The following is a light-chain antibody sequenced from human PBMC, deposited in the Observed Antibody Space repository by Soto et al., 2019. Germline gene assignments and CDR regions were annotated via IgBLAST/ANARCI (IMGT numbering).Light chain of an antibody. V-gene: IGKV1-39*01. J-gene: IGKJ2*01. CDR2: AAS. CDR3: QQSYSTPPRYT. Sequence: DIQITQSPSSLSASVVDRVTITCLASQSISSFLNWYQRKPGKAPKVLIYAASRLESGVPSRFSGSGSGTDFTLTISSLQPEDYATYYCQQSYSTPPRYTFGQGTKVDIK. CDR1: QSISSF.